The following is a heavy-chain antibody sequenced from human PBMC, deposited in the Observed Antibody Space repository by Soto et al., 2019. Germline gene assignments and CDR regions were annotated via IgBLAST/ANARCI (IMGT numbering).Heavy chain of an antibody. Sequence: QVGLVQSGAEVKAPGASVKVSCKAPGDTFTSYYMHWVRQAPGHGLAWMGVINPNGGSTRFAQKFPGRVTMTSDTSTSTVYMELRGLTSEDTAVYYCARSSGGGYGIIMGGTNWFAPWGQGTLVTVSS. CDR3: ARSSGGGYGIIMGGTNWFAP. CDR1: GDTFTSYY. J-gene: IGHJ5*02. D-gene: IGHD3-16*01. CDR2: INPNGGST. V-gene: IGHV1-46*01.